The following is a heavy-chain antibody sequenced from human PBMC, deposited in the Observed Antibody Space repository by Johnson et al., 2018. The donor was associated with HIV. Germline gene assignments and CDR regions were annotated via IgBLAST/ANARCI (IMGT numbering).Heavy chain of an antibody. CDR3: AGLEGLLRAFDI. CDR1: GFTFSSYA. D-gene: IGHD1-26*01. J-gene: IGHJ3*02. Sequence: QVQLVESGGGVVQPGRSLRLSCAASGFTFSSYAMHWVRQAPGKGLEWVAVISYDGSNKYYADSVKGRFTISRDNSKNTLYLQMNSLRAEDTAVYYCAGLEGLLRAFDIWGQGTMVTVSS. V-gene: IGHV3-30-3*01. CDR2: ISYDGSNK.